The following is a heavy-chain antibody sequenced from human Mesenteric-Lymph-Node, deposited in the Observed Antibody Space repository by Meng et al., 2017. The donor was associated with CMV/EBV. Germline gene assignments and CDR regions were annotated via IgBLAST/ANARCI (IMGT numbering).Heavy chain of an antibody. CDR3: AREGLSLDAFDM. CDR2: ISSSGSTI. Sequence: GESLKISCAASRFTFSSFAMSWVRQTPGKGLEWVSYISSSGSTIHYADSVKGRFTISRDNAKDSLFLEMNSLRADDTALYYCAREGLSLDAFDMWGQGTMVTVSS. V-gene: IGHV3-48*03. J-gene: IGHJ3*02. CDR1: RFTFSSFA. D-gene: IGHD3/OR15-3a*01.